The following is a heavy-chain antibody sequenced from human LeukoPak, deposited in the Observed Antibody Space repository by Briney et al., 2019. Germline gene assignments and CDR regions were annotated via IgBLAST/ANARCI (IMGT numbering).Heavy chain of an antibody. J-gene: IGHJ6*02. CDR1: GFTFSSYW. CDR3: ARAKGSYYYGMDV. CDR2: IKQDGSEK. V-gene: IGHV3-7*01. Sequence: GGSLRLSCAASGFTFSSYWMSWVRQAPGKGLEWEANIKQDGSEKYYVDSVKGRFTISRDNAKNSLYLQMNSLRAEDTAVYYCARAKGSYYYGMDVWGQGTTVTVSS.